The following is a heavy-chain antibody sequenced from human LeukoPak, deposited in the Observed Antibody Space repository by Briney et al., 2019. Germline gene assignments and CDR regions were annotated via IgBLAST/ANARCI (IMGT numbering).Heavy chain of an antibody. Sequence: SETLSLTCTVSGGSIRSSYYYWGWIRQPPGKGLEWIGSIYDSGSTYYNPSLKSRVTISVDTSKNQFSLKLSSVTAADTAVYYCAGEIAAAGSADYWGQGTLVTVSS. CDR2: IYDSGST. V-gene: IGHV4-39*07. D-gene: IGHD6-13*01. CDR1: GGSIRSSYYY. J-gene: IGHJ4*02. CDR3: AGEIAAAGSADY.